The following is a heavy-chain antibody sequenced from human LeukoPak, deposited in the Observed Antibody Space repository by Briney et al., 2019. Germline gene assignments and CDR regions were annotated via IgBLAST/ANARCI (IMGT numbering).Heavy chain of an antibody. J-gene: IGHJ4*02. CDR2: VSHRGST. Sequence: SETLSLTCAGYGGSFSGYYWSWIRQPPGKGLEWVGSVSHRGSTYYNPSLRSRGTISVDRSKQKFSLKLTSVTAADTAVYFCARGAEYYAIWRGYAAYSDYWGQGISVTVSS. CDR1: GGSFSGYY. D-gene: IGHD3-3*01. CDR3: ARGAEYYAIWRGYAAYSDY. V-gene: IGHV4-34*01.